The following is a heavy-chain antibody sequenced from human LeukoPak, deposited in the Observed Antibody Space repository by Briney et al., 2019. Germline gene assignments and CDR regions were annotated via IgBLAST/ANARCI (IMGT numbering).Heavy chain of an antibody. CDR2: MSSSGSVI. J-gene: IGHJ3*02. D-gene: IGHD3-9*01. CDR1: GFRFSGYS. Sequence: GGSLRLSCAASGFRFSGYSMNWVRQAPGKGLEWVAYMSSSGSVIYYADSVKGRFTISRDNAKNSLSLQMNSLRADDAAVYYCARASSKQLAGYLPDGFDIWGQGTMVTVSS. CDR3: ARASSKQLAGYLPDGFDI. V-gene: IGHV3-21*01.